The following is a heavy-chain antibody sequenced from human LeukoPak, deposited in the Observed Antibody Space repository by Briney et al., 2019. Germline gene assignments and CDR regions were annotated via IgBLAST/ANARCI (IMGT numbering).Heavy chain of an antibody. CDR2: TYYSGST. V-gene: IGHV4-30-4*01. CDR1: GGSISSGDYY. J-gene: IGHJ5*02. Sequence: PSQTLSLTCTVSGGSISSGDYYWIWIPQPPGKGLEWIGYTYYSGSTYYNPSLKSRATISVDTSKNQFSLKLTSVTAADTAVYYCARPYYYDSRIDPWGQGTLVTVSS. D-gene: IGHD3-22*01. CDR3: ARPYYYDSRIDP.